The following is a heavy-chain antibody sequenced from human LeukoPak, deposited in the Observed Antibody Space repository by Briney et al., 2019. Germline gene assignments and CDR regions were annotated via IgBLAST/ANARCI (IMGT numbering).Heavy chain of an antibody. J-gene: IGHJ5*02. CDR2: IYNSESF. CDR3: TRDRSGSWYVDWFDP. D-gene: IGHD6-13*01. CDR1: GGSISGYY. Sequence: SETLSLTCSVSGGSISGYYWSWIRQPAGKGPEWIGRIYNSESFNYNPSLKSRVTMSVDTSKNQLSLKLSSVTAADSAVYYCTRDRSGSWYVDWFDPWGQGTLVSVS. V-gene: IGHV4-4*07.